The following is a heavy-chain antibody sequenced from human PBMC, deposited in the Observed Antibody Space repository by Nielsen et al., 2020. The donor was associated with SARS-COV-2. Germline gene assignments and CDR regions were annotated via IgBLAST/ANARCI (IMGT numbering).Heavy chain of an antibody. D-gene: IGHD1-26*01. Sequence: GESLKISCAASGFTLSNYGMHWVRQAPGKGLEWVAAISYDGNKNYYADSVKGRFTISRDKSKNAVYLQMNSLRAEDTAVYYCARKWELFDYWGQGTLVTVSS. V-gene: IGHV3-30*03. J-gene: IGHJ4*02. CDR2: ISYDGNKN. CDR3: ARKWELFDY. CDR1: GFTLSNYG.